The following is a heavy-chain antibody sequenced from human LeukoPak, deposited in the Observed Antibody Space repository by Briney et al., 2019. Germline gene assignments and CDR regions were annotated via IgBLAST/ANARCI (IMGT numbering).Heavy chain of an antibody. Sequence: PSETLSLTCTVSGASVTSYYWHWTRQPPGKGLEWIGYILYSGTTNYNPPLNSRVTMSLDTSKNQFSLELSSVTAADTAVYYCARRIIARGLGQENWFGPWGQGILVTVSS. J-gene: IGHJ5*02. CDR3: ARRIIARGLGQENWFGP. V-gene: IGHV4-59*02. D-gene: IGHD3-16*01. CDR2: ILYSGTT. CDR1: GASVTSYY.